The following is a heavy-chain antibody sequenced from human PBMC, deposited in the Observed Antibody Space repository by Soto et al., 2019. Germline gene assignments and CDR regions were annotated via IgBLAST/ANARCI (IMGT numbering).Heavy chain of an antibody. V-gene: IGHV3-53*01. CDR1: GFTVSSTY. D-gene: IGHD5-12*01. CDR2: IYSGGST. CDR3: ARGVPITPGTFDY. J-gene: IGHJ4*02. Sequence: LRLSCAASGFTVSSTYMSWVRQAPGKGLEWISIIYSGGSTFYADSVKGRFTISRDNSKNTLYLQMNSLRAEDTAVYYCARGVPITPGTFDYRGQGTLVTVSS.